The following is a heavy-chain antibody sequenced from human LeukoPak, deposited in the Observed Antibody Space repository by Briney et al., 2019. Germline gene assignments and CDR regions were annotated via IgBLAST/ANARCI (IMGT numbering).Heavy chain of an antibody. J-gene: IGHJ4*02. CDR1: GLTFSNYA. CDR3: ARGRGYCSGGSCYRPFDY. V-gene: IGHV3-23*01. Sequence: QPGGSLRLSCAASGLTFSNYAMTWVRQAPGKGLEWVSAISSGGGSTYYADSVKGRFTISRDNAKNSLYLQMNSLRAEDTAVYYCARGRGYCSGGSCYRPFDYWGQGTLVTVSS. CDR2: ISSGGGST. D-gene: IGHD2-15*01.